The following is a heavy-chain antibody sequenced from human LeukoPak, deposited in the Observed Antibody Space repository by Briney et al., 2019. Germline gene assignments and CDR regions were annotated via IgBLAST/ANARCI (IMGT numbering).Heavy chain of an antibody. V-gene: IGHV4-59*12. Sequence: PSETLSLTCTVSGDSIRSYYWSWIRQPPGKGLEWIGYIYHSGSTNYNPSLKSRVTISVDTSKNQFSLKLSSVTAADTAVYYCARRKVGVVILIPWGQGTLVTVSS. CDR2: IYHSGST. CDR3: ARRKVGVVILIP. D-gene: IGHD3-3*01. J-gene: IGHJ5*02. CDR1: GDSIRSYY.